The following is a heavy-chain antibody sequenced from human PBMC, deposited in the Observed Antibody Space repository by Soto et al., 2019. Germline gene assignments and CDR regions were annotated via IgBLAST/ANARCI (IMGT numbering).Heavy chain of an antibody. J-gene: IGHJ3*02. CDR3: ARSYYDSSGCSNDAFDI. D-gene: IGHD3-22*01. V-gene: IGHV1-2*04. CDR1: GYTFTGYY. CDR2: INPNSGGT. Sequence: QVQLVQSGAEVKKPGASVKVSCKASGYTFTGYYMHWVRQAPGQGLEWMGWINPNSGGTNYAQKCQGWVTMTRDTSISTAYMELSRLRSDDTAVYYCARSYYDSSGCSNDAFDIWGQGTMVTVSS.